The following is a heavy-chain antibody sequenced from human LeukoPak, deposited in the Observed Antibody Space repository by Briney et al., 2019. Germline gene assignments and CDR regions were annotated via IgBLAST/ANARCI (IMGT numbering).Heavy chain of an antibody. CDR3: VRNVETGALGPVY. Sequence: SETLSLTCAVYGGSFSGYYWSWIRQPPGKGLEWIGEINHSGSTNYNPSLKSRVTISVDTSKNQFSLKLSSVTAADTAMYYCVRNVETGALGPVYWGQGTLVTVSS. D-gene: IGHD3-16*01. CDR1: GGSFSGYY. J-gene: IGHJ4*02. CDR2: INHSGST. V-gene: IGHV4-34*01.